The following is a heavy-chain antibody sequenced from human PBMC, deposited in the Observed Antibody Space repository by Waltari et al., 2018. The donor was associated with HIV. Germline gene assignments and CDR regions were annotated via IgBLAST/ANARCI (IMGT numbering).Heavy chain of an antibody. CDR2: IKSKTDGGTT. CDR3: TTASEPGYSSSRFDP. J-gene: IGHJ5*02. Sequence: EVQLVESGGGLVKPGGSLRLSCAASGFTFSNAWMSWVRQAPGKGLEWVGRIKSKTDGGTTDYAAPVKGRFTISRDYSKNTLYLQMNSLKTEDTAVYYCTTASEPGYSSSRFDPWGQGTLVTVSS. D-gene: IGHD6-13*01. CDR1: GFTFSNAW. V-gene: IGHV3-15*01.